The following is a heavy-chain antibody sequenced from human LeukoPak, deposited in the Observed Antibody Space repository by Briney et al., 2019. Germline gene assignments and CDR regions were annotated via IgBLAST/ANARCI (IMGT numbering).Heavy chain of an antibody. CDR2: LSPSGGIT. CDR1: GFTFSTRA. CDR3: AKGVNYFVLEY. J-gene: IGHJ4*02. V-gene: IGHV3-23*01. D-gene: IGHD3-10*02. Sequence: PGGSLRLSCAASGFTFSTRAVSWVRQAPGKGLEWVSALSPSGGITYYADSVKGRFTISRDNSKNTLFLQMNSLRAEDTAVYYCAKGVNYFVLEYWGQGTLVTISS.